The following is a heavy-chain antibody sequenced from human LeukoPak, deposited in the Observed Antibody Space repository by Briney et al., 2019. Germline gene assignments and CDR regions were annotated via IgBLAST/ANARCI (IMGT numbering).Heavy chain of an antibody. CDR2: ISPYNDDT. D-gene: IGHD2-21*01. J-gene: IGHJ5*02. CDR1: GYSFTTYG. V-gene: IGHV1-18*01. Sequence: ASVKVSCKTSGYSFTTYGISWVRQAPGQGLEWMGWISPYNDDTNYAQNFQGRVTLTTDTSTTTVYMELRSLRSDDTAVYYCARYVVGGSWRNGENWFDPWGQGTLVTVSS. CDR3: ARYVVGGSWRNGENWFDP.